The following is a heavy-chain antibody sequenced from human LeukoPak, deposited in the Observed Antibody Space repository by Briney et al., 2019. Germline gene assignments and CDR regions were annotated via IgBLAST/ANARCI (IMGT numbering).Heavy chain of an antibody. V-gene: IGHV3-NL1*01. CDR3: ARDRTLDY. J-gene: IGHJ4*02. CDR2: IYSGGST. CDR1: GFSTYG. Sequence: GGSLRLSCAASGFSTYGIHWVRQAPGKGLEWVSVIYSGGSTYYADSVKGRFTISRDNSKNTLYLQMNSLRAEDTAVYYCARDRTLDYWGQGTLVTVSS.